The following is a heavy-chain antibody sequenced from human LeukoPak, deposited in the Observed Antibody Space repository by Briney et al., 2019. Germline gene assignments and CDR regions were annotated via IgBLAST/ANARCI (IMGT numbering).Heavy chain of an antibody. CDR1: GYTFTSYD. V-gene: IGHV1-8*01. D-gene: IGHD6-13*01. CDR2: MNPNSGNT. J-gene: IGHJ6*03. CDR3: ARGGYSGSWYPGYYYYYMDV. Sequence: ASVKVSCKASGYTFTSYDINWVRQATGQGLEWMGWMNPNSGNTGYAQKFQGRVTMTRNTSISTAYMELSSLRSEDTAVYYCARGGYSGSWYPGYYYYYMDVWGKGTTVTVSS.